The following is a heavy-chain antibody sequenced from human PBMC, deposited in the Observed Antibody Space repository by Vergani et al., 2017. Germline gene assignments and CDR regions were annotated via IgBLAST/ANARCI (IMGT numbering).Heavy chain of an antibody. D-gene: IGHD3-16*02. Sequence: QVQLQESGPGLVKPSETLSLTCTVSGGSISSYYWSWIRQPPGKGLEWIGYIYYSGSTNYNPSLKSRVTISVDTSKNQFSLKLSSVTAADTAVYYCARANPDYIWGSYRPLHSDYWGQGTLVTVSS. CDR1: GGSISSYY. CDR2: IYYSGST. V-gene: IGHV4-59*01. CDR3: ARANPDYIWGSYRPLHSDY. J-gene: IGHJ4*02.